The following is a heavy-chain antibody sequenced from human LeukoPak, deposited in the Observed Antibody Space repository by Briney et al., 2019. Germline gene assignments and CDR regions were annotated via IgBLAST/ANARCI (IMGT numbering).Heavy chain of an antibody. D-gene: IGHD6-19*01. V-gene: IGHV3-23*01. CDR1: GFTFSSSA. CDR3: AKVAGGWYPIGF. J-gene: IGHJ4*02. Sequence: GGSLRLSCAASGFTFSSSAMNWVRRAPGKGLEWVSAISGGGTSTFYADSVKGRFTISRDNSKNTLYLQMNSLRAEDTAVYYCAKVAGGWYPIGFWGQGTLVTVSS. CDR2: ISGGGTST.